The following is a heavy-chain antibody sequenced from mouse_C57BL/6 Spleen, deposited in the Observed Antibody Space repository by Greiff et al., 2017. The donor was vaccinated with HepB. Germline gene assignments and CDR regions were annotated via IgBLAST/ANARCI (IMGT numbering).Heavy chain of an antibody. Sequence: EVQLQQSGPELVKPGASVKISCKASGYTFTDYYMNWVKQSHGKSLEWIGDINPNNGGTSYNQKFKGKATLTVDKSSSTAYMELRSLTSEDSAVYYCARDYSKGPWYFDVWGTGTTVTVSS. J-gene: IGHJ1*03. CDR3: ARDYSKGPWYFDV. D-gene: IGHD2-5*01. V-gene: IGHV1-26*01. CDR1: GYTFTDYY. CDR2: INPNNGGT.